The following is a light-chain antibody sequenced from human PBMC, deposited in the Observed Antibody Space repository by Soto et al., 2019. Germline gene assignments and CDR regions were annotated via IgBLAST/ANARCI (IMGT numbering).Light chain of an antibody. CDR2: GAS. J-gene: IGKJ3*01. V-gene: IGKV3-20*01. Sequence: EIVLTQSPGTLSLSPGERATLSCRASQSVSSTYLAWYQQKPGQAPRLLIYGASNRATGIPDRFSGGGSGTEFTRTISRLEPEDFAVYYCQQYGSSPPFTFGPATTVEIK. CDR1: QSVSSTY. CDR3: QQYGSSPPFT.